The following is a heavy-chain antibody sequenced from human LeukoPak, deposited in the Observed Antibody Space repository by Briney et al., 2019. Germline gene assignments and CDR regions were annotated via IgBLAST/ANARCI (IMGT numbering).Heavy chain of an antibody. Sequence: GGSLRLSCIASGFSFDICAMSWVRQAPGKGPEWVSSIGGPTETFYADSVKGRFTVSRDNSQNTLYLQMNSLRAEDTAVYYCAKDTTPRNSIWDYFGKWGQGALVTVST. CDR2: IGGPTET. V-gene: IGHV3-23*01. CDR3: AKDTTPRNSIWDYFGK. D-gene: IGHD1-1*01. CDR1: GFSFDICA. J-gene: IGHJ4*02.